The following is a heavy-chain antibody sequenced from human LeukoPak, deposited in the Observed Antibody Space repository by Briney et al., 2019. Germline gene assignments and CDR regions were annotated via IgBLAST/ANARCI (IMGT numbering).Heavy chain of an antibody. CDR1: GFTFSSYS. Sequence: PGGSLRLSCAASGFTFSSYSMNWVRQAPGKGLEWVSSISSSSSYIYYADSVKGRFTISRDNAKNSLYLQMDSLRAEDTAVYYCAREPVLNWFDPWGQGTLVTVSS. V-gene: IGHV3-21*01. CDR3: AREPVLNWFDP. CDR2: ISSSSSYI. J-gene: IGHJ5*02. D-gene: IGHD6-6*01.